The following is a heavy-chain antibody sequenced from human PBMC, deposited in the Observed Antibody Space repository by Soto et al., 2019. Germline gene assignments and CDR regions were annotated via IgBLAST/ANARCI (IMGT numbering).Heavy chain of an antibody. Sequence: GGSLRLSCTASGFTFGDYAMSWFRQAPGKGLEWVGFIRSKAYGGTTEYAASVKGRFTISRDDSKSIAYLQMNSLKTEDTAVYYCTRDGDGYNYSYYYYMDVWGKGTTGTVSS. CDR3: TRDGDGYNYSYYYYMDV. J-gene: IGHJ6*03. CDR1: GFTFGDYA. D-gene: IGHD5-12*01. V-gene: IGHV3-49*03. CDR2: IRSKAYGGTT.